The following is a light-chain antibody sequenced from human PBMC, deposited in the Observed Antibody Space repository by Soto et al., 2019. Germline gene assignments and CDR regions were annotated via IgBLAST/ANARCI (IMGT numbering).Light chain of an antibody. CDR3: SSYTTSSTLGGV. Sequence: QSALTQPASVSGSPGQSIIISCTGTSSDVGGYNYVSWYQQHPGKAPKLMIYEVSNRPSGVSNRFSGSKSGNTASLTISGLQAEDEADYYCSSYTTSSTLGGVFGTGTKLTVL. J-gene: IGLJ1*01. V-gene: IGLV2-14*01. CDR2: EVS. CDR1: SSDVGGYNY.